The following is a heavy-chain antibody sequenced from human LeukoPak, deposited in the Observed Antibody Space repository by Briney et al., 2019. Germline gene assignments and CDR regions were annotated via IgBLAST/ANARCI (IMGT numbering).Heavy chain of an antibody. D-gene: IGHD5-18*01. CDR1: GFTFSSYG. Sequence: PGGSLRLSCAASGFTFSSYGMHWVRQAPGKGLEGVAFIRYDGRNKYYADSGKGRFTISRDNSKDTLYLQMNSLRAEDTAVYYCAKATQLWLLVYWGQGTLVTVSS. CDR3: AKATQLWLLVY. V-gene: IGHV3-30*02. J-gene: IGHJ4*02. CDR2: IRYDGRNK.